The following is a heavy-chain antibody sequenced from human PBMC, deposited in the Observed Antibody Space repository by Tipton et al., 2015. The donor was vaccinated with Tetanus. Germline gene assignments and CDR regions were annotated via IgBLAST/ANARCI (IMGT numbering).Heavy chain of an antibody. CDR3: ATLVSTLDLTMYFAS. D-gene: IGHD2-8*01. V-gene: IGHV4-30-2*01. CDR1: GDSLTTGGYS. CDR2: IYQTGST. J-gene: IGHJ1*01. Sequence: TLSLTCNVTGDSLTTGGYSWGWIRQPPGQGLEWIGYIYQTGSTYFNPSLRSRLTMSFNMSKNQFSLELSSVTAAGPAVYYCATLVSTLDLTMYFASWGQGIHVSFSS.